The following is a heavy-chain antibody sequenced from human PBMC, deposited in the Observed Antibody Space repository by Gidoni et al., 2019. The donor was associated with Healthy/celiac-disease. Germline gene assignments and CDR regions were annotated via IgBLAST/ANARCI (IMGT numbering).Heavy chain of an antibody. D-gene: IGHD3-3*01. CDR2: IWYYGSTK. CDR1: GCTFSSYG. J-gene: IGHJ6*02. Sequence: QGQLVESGGGGVQPGRSLRLSGAAAGCTFSSYGRHWVRQAPGKGLGFVAVIWYYGSTKYSAASVQGRFTISRDNSKTPLYLQMNSLSAEDTALYYCARMKYDFWSGYYYGMDVWGHGTTVTVSS. V-gene: IGHV3-33*01. CDR3: ARMKYDFWSGYYYGMDV.